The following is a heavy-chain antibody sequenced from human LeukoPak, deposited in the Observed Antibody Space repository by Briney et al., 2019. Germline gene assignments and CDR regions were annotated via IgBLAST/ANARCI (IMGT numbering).Heavy chain of an antibody. J-gene: IGHJ5*02. D-gene: IGHD3-22*01. Sequence: SVKVSCKASGGTFSSYTYSLVRQAPGQGLEWIGRIIPILGIANYAQKFQGRVTITADKSTSTAYMELSSLRSEDTAAYYCAVYDSNGYYNNWFDPWGQGTLVTVSS. CDR3: AVYDSNGYYNNWFDP. CDR1: GGTFSSYT. CDR2: IIPILGIA. V-gene: IGHV1-69*02.